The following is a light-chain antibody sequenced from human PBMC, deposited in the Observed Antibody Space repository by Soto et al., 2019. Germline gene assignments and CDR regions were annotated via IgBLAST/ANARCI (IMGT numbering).Light chain of an antibody. J-gene: IGLJ1*01. V-gene: IGLV1-40*01. CDR1: SSNIGAGYD. Sequence: QSVLTQPPSVSGAAGQRVTISCTGSSSNIGAGYDVHWYQQLPGTAPKVLIFGNYNRPSGVPDRFSGSKSGTSASLAITGLQAEDEADYYCQSYDSSLSGFYVFGTGTKVTVL. CDR3: QSYDSSLSGFYV. CDR2: GNY.